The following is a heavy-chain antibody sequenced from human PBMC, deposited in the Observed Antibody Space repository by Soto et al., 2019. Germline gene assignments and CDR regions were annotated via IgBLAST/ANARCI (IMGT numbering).Heavy chain of an antibody. CDR3: ARAVQYDILTGYYADYYYYGMAV. J-gene: IGHJ6*02. D-gene: IGHD3-9*01. Sequence: QVQLVQSGAEVKKPGASVKVSCKASGYTFTSYGISWVRQAPGQGLEWMGWISTYNGNTNYAQKLQGRVTMTTDTSTSTADMELRSLRSDDTAVYYCARAVQYDILTGYYADYYYYGMAVWGQGTTVTVSS. CDR2: ISTYNGNT. V-gene: IGHV1-18*01. CDR1: GYTFTSYG.